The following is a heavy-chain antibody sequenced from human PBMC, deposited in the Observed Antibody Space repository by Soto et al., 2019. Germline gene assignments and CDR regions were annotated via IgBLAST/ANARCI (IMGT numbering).Heavy chain of an antibody. V-gene: IGHV3-15*01. D-gene: IGHD2-8*01. CDR3: TTTNGRLAPPTNDF. CDR2: IKSDAYGGAI. CDR1: GFTFSNAW. J-gene: IGHJ4*02. Sequence: EVQLVESGGGLVQPGGSLRLSCAGSGFTFSNAWMSWVRRAPGKGLEWVGRIKSDAYGGAIDYAAPVKGRFTISREDSKNTLFLQMNHLRAEDTAVYSCTTTNGRLAPPTNDFWGQGTPVIVSS.